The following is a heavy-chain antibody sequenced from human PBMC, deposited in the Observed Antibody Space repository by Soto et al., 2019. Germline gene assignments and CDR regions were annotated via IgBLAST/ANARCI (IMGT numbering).Heavy chain of an antibody. CDR2: IYYSGST. Sequence: SETLSLTCTVSGGSISSGGYYWSWIRQHPGKGLEWIGYIYYSGSTYYNPSLKSRVTISVDTSKNQFSLKLSSVTAADTAVYYCARGVAFYYYGMDVWGQGTTVTVSS. CDR1: GGSISSGGYY. J-gene: IGHJ6*02. D-gene: IGHD3-3*01. V-gene: IGHV4-31*03. CDR3: ARGVAFYYYGMDV.